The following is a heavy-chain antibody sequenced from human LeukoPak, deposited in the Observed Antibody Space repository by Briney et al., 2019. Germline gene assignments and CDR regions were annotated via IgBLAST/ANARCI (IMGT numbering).Heavy chain of an antibody. CDR2: ISYDGSNK. D-gene: IGHD2/OR15-2a*01. J-gene: IGHJ4*02. Sequence: GRSLRLSCAASGFTFSSYAMHWVRQAPGEGLEWVAVISYDGSNKYYADSVKGRFTISRDNSKNTLYLQMNSLRAEDTAVYYCAKVFWVLDDFDYWGQGTLVTVSS. V-gene: IGHV3-30-3*01. CDR1: GFTFSSYA. CDR3: AKVFWVLDDFDY.